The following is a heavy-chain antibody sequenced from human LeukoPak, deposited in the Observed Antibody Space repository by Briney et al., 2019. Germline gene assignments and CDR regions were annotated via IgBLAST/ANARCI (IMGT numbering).Heavy chain of an antibody. D-gene: IGHD1-26*01. CDR3: ARDKSGSNSFDY. J-gene: IGHJ4*02. V-gene: IGHV1-69*01. Sequence: SVKVSCKASGSTFSSYAISWVRQAPGQGLEWMGGIIPIFGTANYAQKFQGRVTITADESTSTAYMELSSLRSEDTAVYYCARDKSGSNSFDYWGQGTLVTVSS. CDR1: GSTFSSYA. CDR2: IIPIFGTA.